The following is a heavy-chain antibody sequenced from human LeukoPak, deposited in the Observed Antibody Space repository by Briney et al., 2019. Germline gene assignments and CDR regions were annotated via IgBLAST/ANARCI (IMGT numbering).Heavy chain of an antibody. D-gene: IGHD1-26*01. CDR2: ISGSGGST. CDR1: GFNFGDYA. CDR3: AKDRSIGTYYTFDH. J-gene: IGHJ4*02. V-gene: IGHV3-23*01. Sequence: GGSLRLSCITSGFNFGDYAVSWVRQAPGKGLEWVSAISGSGGSTYYADSVKGRFTVSRDNSKNNLYLQMQSLTAADTAVYYCAKDRSIGTYYTFDHWGQGTLVTVSS.